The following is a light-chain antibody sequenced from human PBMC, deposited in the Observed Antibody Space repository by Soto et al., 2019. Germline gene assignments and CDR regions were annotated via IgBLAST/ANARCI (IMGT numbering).Light chain of an antibody. J-gene: IGKJ3*01. Sequence: DIQMTQSPFSLSASVGDRVTITCRASQTISSHLNWYQQKPGKAPKLLIYATSSLQSGVPSRFSGSGSGTAFTLTISSLQPEDFATYYCQQTYSYYTFGPGTKVEIK. V-gene: IGKV1-39*01. CDR1: QTISSH. CDR3: QQTYSYYT. CDR2: ATS.